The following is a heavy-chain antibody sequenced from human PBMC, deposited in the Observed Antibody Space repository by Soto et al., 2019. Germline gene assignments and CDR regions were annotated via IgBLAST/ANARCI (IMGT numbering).Heavy chain of an antibody. J-gene: IGHJ6*02. V-gene: IGHV1-69*12. Sequence: QVQLVQSGAEVKKPGSSVKVSCKASGGTFSSYAISWVRQAPGQGLEWMGGIIPIFGTANYAQKFQGRVTITADESTSTAYMELSSLRSEATAVYYCARAPVPGYCSGGSCYSDYYYGMDVWGQGTTVTVSS. CDR2: IIPIFGTA. CDR3: ARAPVPGYCSGGSCYSDYYYGMDV. D-gene: IGHD2-15*01. CDR1: GGTFSSYA.